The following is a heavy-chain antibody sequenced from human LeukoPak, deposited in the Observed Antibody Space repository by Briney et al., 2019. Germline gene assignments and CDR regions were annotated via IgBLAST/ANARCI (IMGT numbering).Heavy chain of an antibody. CDR3: ARGVYIAAAQYAY. J-gene: IGHJ4*02. V-gene: IGHV4-59*01. Sequence: SETLSLTCSVSGGTLNSFYWSWIRRPPGKGLEWIGYIYYSGTTNYNPSLKSRVTISVDTSKNQFSLKLSSVTAADTAVYYCARGVYIAAAQYAYWGQGTLVTVSS. CDR1: GGTLNSFY. D-gene: IGHD6-13*01. CDR2: IYYSGTT.